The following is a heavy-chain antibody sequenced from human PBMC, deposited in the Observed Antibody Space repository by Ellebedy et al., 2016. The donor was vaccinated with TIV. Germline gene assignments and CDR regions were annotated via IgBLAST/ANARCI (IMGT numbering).Heavy chain of an antibody. J-gene: IGHJ3*02. CDR2: ISSNGGST. V-gene: IGHV3-64*01. CDR1: GFTFSSYA. CDR3: ARDSYGDYGEGAFDI. Sequence: GESLKISXAASGFTFSSYAMHWVRQAPGKGLEYVSAISSNGGSTYYANSVKGRFTISRDNSKNTLYLQMNSLRAEDTAVYYCARDSYGDYGEGAFDIWGQGTMVTVSS. D-gene: IGHD4-17*01.